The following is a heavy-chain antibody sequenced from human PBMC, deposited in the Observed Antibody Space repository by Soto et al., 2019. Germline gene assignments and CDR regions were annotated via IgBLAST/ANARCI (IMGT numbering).Heavy chain of an antibody. J-gene: IGHJ4*02. V-gene: IGHV3-23*01. D-gene: IGHD3-22*01. CDR3: AKDYTYYYDSSGYQYY. CDR2: ISGSGGST. Sequence: HPGGSLRLSCAASGFTFSSYAMSWVRQAPGKGLEWVSAISGSGGSTYYADSVKGRFTISRDNSKNTLYLQMNSLRAEDTAVYYCAKDYTYYYDSSGYQYYWGQGTLVTSPQ. CDR1: GFTFSSYA.